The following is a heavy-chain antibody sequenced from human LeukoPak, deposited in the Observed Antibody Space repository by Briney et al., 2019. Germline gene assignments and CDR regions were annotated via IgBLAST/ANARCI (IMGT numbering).Heavy chain of an antibody. J-gene: IGHJ6*03. D-gene: IGHD3-16*01. CDR2: IYYSGST. CDR1: GGSIRSSSYY. CDR3: ARETSQKGAHYMDV. Sequence: SETLSLTCTVPGGSIRSSSYYWGWIRQPPGKGLEWIGSIYYSGSTYYNPSLKSRVTISVDTSKNQFSLKLSSVTAANTAVYYCARETSQKGAHYMDVWGKGTTVTISS. V-gene: IGHV4-39*02.